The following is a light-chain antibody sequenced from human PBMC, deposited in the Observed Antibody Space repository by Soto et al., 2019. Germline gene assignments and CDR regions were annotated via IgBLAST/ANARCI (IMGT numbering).Light chain of an antibody. J-gene: IGKJ1*01. CDR2: GAS. Sequence: EIVLTQSPGTLSLSPGERATLSCRASQSISGTYLAWYQQQPGRAPRILIYGASNRATGIPDRFSGSGSGTDFTLTISRLEPEDFAVYYCQHYGISPPWTCGQGTKVEIK. CDR1: QSISGTY. CDR3: QHYGISPPWT. V-gene: IGKV3-20*01.